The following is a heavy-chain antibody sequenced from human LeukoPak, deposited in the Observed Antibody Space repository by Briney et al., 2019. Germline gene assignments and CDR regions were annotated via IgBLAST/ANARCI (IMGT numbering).Heavy chain of an antibody. J-gene: IGHJ5*02. Sequence: GGSLRLSCAASGFTFSSYAMHWVRQAPGKGLEWVAIISYDGSNKYYADSMKGRFTIPRDNSKNTLYLQMNSLRAEDTAIYYCARDKSGVSDWFDPWGQGTLVTVSS. CDR1: GFTFSSYA. CDR3: ARDKSGVSDWFDP. V-gene: IGHV3-30-3*01. CDR2: ISYDGSNK. D-gene: IGHD3-10*01.